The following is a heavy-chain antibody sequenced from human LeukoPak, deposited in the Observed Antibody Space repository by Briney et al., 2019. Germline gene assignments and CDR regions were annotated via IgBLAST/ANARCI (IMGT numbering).Heavy chain of an antibody. J-gene: IGHJ2*01. CDR3: AKGITMIVVVITLYFDL. D-gene: IGHD3-22*01. CDR2: ISGSGGSP. Sequence: GGSLRLSCAASGFTFSSYAMSWVRQAPGKGLEWVSAISGSGGSPYYADSVKGRFTISRDNSKNTLYLQMNSLRAEDTGVYYCAKGITMIVVVITLYFDLWGRGTLVTVSS. V-gene: IGHV3-23*01. CDR1: GFTFSSYA.